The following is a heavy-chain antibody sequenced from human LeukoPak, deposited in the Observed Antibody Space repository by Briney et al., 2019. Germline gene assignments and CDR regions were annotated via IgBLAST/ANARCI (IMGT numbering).Heavy chain of an antibody. J-gene: IGHJ4*02. D-gene: IGHD4-23*01. Sequence: SETLSLTCTVSGGSISSYYWSWIRQPPGKGLEWIGYIYYSGSTNYNPSLKSRVTITVDTSKNQFSLKLSSVTAADAAVYYCARQYGGPFHWLDWGQGNLCTVSS. V-gene: IGHV4-59*08. CDR1: GGSISSYY. CDR2: IYYSGST. CDR3: ARQYGGPFHWLD.